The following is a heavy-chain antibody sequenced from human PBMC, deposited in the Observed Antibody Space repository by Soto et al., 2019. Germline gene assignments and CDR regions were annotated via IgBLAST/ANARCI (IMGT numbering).Heavy chain of an antibody. CDR1: GFTFSNYA. V-gene: IGHV3-23*01. CDR2: VSSSGDTT. J-gene: IGHJ6*02. D-gene: IGHD3-10*01. Sequence: PGGSLRLSCAASGFTFSNYAMSWVRHSPGKGLEWVSTVSSSGDTTYYAESVRGRFTISRDNSKNTLYLQMNSVRAEDTAGYSCAKAFRSGRYPPYYYAMDVWGQGTTVTVSS. CDR3: AKAFRSGRYPPYYYAMDV.